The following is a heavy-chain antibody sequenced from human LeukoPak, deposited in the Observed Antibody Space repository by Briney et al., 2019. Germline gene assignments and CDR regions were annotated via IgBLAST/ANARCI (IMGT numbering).Heavy chain of an antibody. Sequence: ASVKVSCKASGYTFPNYDINWVRQATGQGLEWMGWMNPHTGHTGCAQKFQGRVTFTRNTSISTAFMDLGSLMSEDTAVYYCARGDFWSGYSNYYYMDVWGKGTTVTVSS. D-gene: IGHD3-3*01. CDR3: ARGDFWSGYSNYYYMDV. CDR1: GYTFPNYD. V-gene: IGHV1-8*03. J-gene: IGHJ6*03. CDR2: MNPHTGHT.